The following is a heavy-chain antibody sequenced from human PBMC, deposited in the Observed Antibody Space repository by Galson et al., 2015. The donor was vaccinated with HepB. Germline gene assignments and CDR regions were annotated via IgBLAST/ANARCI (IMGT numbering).Heavy chain of an antibody. J-gene: IGHJ6*02. D-gene: IGHD3-10*01. V-gene: IGHV1-18*01. CDR3: ARDIFISITMVRGALGRFNQMDV. CDR2: ISAYNGNT. CDR1: GYTFTSYG. Sequence: SVKVSCKASGYTFTSYGISWVRQAPGQGLEWMGWISAYNGNTNYAQKLQGRVTMTTDTSTSTAYMELRSLRSDDTAVYYCARDIFISITMVRGALGRFNQMDVWGQGTTVTVSS.